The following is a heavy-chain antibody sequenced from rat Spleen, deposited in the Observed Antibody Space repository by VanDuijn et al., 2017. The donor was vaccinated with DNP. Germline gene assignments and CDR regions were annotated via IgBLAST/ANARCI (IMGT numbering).Heavy chain of an antibody. CDR2: FSTIGDDT. Sequence: EVQLVESGGGLVQPGRSLKLSCAASGFTFSNYGMAWVRQAPTKGLEWVATFSTIGDDTFYRDSVKGRFTISRDNAKSTLYLQMDSLRSEDTATYYCARHPWDYPGIDWYFDFWGPGTMVTVSS. CDR1: GFTFSNYG. J-gene: IGHJ1*01. D-gene: IGHD1-4*01. CDR3: ARHPWDYPGIDWYFDF. V-gene: IGHV5-29*01.